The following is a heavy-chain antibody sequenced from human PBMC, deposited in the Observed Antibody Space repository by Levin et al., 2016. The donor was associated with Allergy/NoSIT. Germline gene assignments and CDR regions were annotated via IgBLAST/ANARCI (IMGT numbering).Heavy chain of an antibody. J-gene: IGHJ3*02. V-gene: IGHV4-34*01. CDR2: INHSGST. CDR3: ARGSYSGTAEDAFDI. Sequence: PGKGLEWIGEINHSGSTNYNPSLKSRVTISVDTSKNQFSLKLSSVTAADTAVYYCARGSYSGTAEDAFDIWGQGTMVTVSS. D-gene: IGHD1-1*01.